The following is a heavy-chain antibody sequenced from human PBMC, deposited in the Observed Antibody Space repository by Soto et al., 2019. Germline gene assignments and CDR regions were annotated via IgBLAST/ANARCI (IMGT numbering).Heavy chain of an antibody. J-gene: IGHJ4*02. CDR3: ARDTNLDCSGGSCYSLDY. CDR1: GFTVSSYW. V-gene: IGHV3-7*01. CDR2: IKQDGSEK. D-gene: IGHD2-15*01. Sequence: EVQLVESGGGLVQPGGSLRLSCAASGFTVSSYWMSWVRQAPGKGLEWVANIKQDGSEKYYVDSVKGRFTISRDNAKHSLYLQMNSLRAEDTAVYYCARDTNLDCSGGSCYSLDYWGQGTLVTVSS.